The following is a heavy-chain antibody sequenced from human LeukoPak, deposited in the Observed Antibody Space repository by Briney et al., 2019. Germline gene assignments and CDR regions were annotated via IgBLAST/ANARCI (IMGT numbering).Heavy chain of an antibody. J-gene: IGHJ4*02. CDR1: GFTFSIYA. CDR2: ISGSGGST. Sequence: GGSLRLSCAASGFTFSIYAMNWVRQAPGKGLEWVSTISGSGGSTYYADSVKGRFTISRDNSRSTLYLQLNSLRAEDTAVYYCAKCGDYYGSGNYPGDYWGQGTLVTVSS. CDR3: AKCGDYYGSGNYPGDY. V-gene: IGHV3-23*01. D-gene: IGHD3-10*01.